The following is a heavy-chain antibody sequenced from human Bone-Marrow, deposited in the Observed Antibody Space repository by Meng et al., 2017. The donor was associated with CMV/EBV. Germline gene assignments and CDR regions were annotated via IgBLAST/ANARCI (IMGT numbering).Heavy chain of an antibody. CDR2: INHSGST. D-gene: IGHD2-2*01. CDR1: GGSFSGYY. J-gene: IGHJ3*02. CDR3: ARYCSSTSCSDAFDI. Sequence: SQTLSLTCAVYGGSFSGYYWSWIRQPPGKGLEWIGEINHSGSTNYNPSLKSRVTISVDTSKNQFSLKLSSVTAADTAVYYCARYCSSTSCSDAFDIWAQGTMVTVSS. V-gene: IGHV4-34*01.